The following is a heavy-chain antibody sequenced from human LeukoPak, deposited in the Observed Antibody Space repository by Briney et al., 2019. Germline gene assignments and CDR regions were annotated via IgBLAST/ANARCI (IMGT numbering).Heavy chain of an antibody. CDR2: INPSGVST. CDR3: AINDILTGPSRDWYFDL. D-gene: IGHD3-9*01. J-gene: IGHJ2*01. V-gene: IGHV1-46*01. CDR1: GYTFRSYY. Sequence: GASVTVSFKASGYTFRSYYVHWVRQAPGQGLEWMGVINPSGVSTNYAQKFQGRVTITADESTSTAYMELSSLRSEDTAVYYCAINDILTGPSRDWYFDLWGRGTLVTVSS.